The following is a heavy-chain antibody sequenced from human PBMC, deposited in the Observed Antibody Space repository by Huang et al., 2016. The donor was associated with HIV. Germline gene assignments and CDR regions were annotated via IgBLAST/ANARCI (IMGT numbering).Heavy chain of an antibody. D-gene: IGHD6-25*01. CDR3: TTWARTSAGGN. CDR2: IKTKEDGGTT. J-gene: IGHJ4*02. CDR1: GFTFKDAW. Sequence: EVQLVESGGGLVKPGGSLRLSCAASGFTFKDAWMSWVGQNPGKGLEWVGLIKTKEDGGTTDYAAPVKGRFSMSRDDSKNTFYLQMNSLKSEDTAVYYCTTWARTSAGGNWGQGTLVSVSS. V-gene: IGHV3-15*01.